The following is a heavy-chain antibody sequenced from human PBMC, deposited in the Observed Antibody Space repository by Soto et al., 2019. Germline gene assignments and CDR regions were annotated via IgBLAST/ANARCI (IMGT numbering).Heavy chain of an antibody. D-gene: IGHD7-27*01. V-gene: IGHV4-4*02. Sequence: SETLSLTSAISAASLRTSYLWTWVRQSPGKALEWIGAIHHSGTTNHNPSLKSRVIISQDKSKNKFSLTLNSVTAADTAMYYWARRWGQGFDEWGQGTLVTVS. J-gene: IGHJ4*02. CDR2: IHHSGTT. CDR1: AASLRTSYL. CDR3: ARRWGQGFDE.